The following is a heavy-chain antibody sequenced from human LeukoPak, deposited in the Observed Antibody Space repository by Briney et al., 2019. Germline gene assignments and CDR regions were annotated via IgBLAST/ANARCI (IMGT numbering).Heavy chain of an antibody. J-gene: IGHJ5*02. V-gene: IGHV4-61*08. CDR3: AREVHYYGSGTYFFWFDP. D-gene: IGHD3-10*01. CDR1: GGSISSGGYS. Sequence: SETLSLTCAVSGGSISSGGYSWSWIRQPPGKGLEWIGYIYYSGNTKYNPSLKSRITMAVDTSKNQVSLKLTSVTAADTAIYYCAREVHYYGSGTYFFWFDPWGQGTLVTVSS. CDR2: IYYSGNT.